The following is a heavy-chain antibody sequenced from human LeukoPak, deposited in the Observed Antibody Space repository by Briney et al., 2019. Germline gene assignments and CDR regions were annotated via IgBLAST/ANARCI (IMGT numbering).Heavy chain of an antibody. CDR1: GGSISSGDYY. CDR3: ARHGGYSSSWSVVDFDY. Sequence: SETLSLTCTVSGGSISSGDYYWSWIRQPPGKGLEWIGYIYYSGSTNYNPSLKSRVTISVDTSKNQFSLKLSSVTAADTAVYYCARHGGYSSSWSVVDFDYWGQGTLVTVSS. CDR2: IYYSGST. J-gene: IGHJ4*02. V-gene: IGHV4-61*08. D-gene: IGHD6-13*01.